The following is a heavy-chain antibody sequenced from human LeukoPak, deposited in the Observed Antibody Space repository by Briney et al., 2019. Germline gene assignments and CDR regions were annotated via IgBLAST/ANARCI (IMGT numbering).Heavy chain of an antibody. Sequence: PGGSLRLSCAASGFTISGYWMHWVRQAPGKGLVWVSRISGDGSITAYADSVKGRFTISRDNAKTTLYLQMNSLRAEDTAVYYCARGRAGNYYNPNDYWGQGTLVTVSS. CDR3: ARGRAGNYYNPNDY. V-gene: IGHV3-74*03. D-gene: IGHD3-10*01. CDR1: GFTISGYW. J-gene: IGHJ4*01. CDR2: ISGDGSIT.